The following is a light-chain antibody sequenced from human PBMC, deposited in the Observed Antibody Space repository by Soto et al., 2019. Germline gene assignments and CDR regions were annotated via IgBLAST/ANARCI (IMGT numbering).Light chain of an antibody. CDR3: GTWDSSLSAGV. CDR1: RSNIWNNY. Sequence: SGTRAPRQEVPIICSRNRSNIWNNYVSSYQKLPGTAPKLLIYDNNKRPSGIPDRFSGSKSGTSATLGITGLQTGDEAEYYCGTWDSSLSAGVFRTGTKVTVL. V-gene: IGLV1-51*01. J-gene: IGLJ1*01. CDR2: DNN.